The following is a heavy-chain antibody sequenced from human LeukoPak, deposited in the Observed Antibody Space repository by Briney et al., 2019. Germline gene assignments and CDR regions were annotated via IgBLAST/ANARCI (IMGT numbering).Heavy chain of an antibody. CDR2: IIPIFGTA. CDR3: ARVNGNSGYYVDY. CDR1: GGTFSSYA. D-gene: IGHD3-22*01. J-gene: IGHJ4*02. V-gene: IGHV1-69*05. Sequence: SVKVSCKASGGTFSSYAISWVRQAPGQGLEWMVRIIPIFGTANYAQKFQGRVTITTDESTSTAYMELSSLRSEDTAVYYCARVNGNSGYYVDYWGQGTLVTVSS.